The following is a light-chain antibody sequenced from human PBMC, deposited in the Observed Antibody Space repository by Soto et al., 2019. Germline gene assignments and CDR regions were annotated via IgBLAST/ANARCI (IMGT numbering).Light chain of an antibody. V-gene: IGKV3-20*01. Sequence: PGERATLSCRASQSVSSSYLAWYQQKPGQAPRLLIYGASSRATGIPDRFSGSGSGTDFTLTISRLEPEDFAVYYCQQYGSSPPWTFGQGTKVEIK. CDR2: GAS. CDR3: QQYGSSPPWT. CDR1: QSVSSSY. J-gene: IGKJ1*01.